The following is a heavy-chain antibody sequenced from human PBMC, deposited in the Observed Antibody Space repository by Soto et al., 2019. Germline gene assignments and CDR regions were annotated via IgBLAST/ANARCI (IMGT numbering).Heavy chain of an antibody. J-gene: IGHJ5*02. CDR3: ARDWYPRFDP. V-gene: IGHV1-18*01. CDR1: GYTFSRYG. D-gene: IGHD6-13*01. Sequence: QIRLVQSGGEVRTPGASVKVSCKASGYTFSRYGITWVRQAPGQGLEWLGWINPSSGETNYAQKFQGRVTVTTDTSTTTGYMELRNLTFDDTAVYYCARDWYPRFDPWGQGTLVTVSS. CDR2: INPSSGET.